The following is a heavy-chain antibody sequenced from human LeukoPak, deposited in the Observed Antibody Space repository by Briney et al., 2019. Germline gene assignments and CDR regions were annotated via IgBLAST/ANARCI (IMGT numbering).Heavy chain of an antibody. Sequence: SETLSLTCTVSGGSMSGYFWSWLRQPPGKGLEWIGYIYYSGSTNYNPSLKSRVTISVDTSKNQFSLKLSSVTAADTAAYYCARSITSSWYGDFQHWGQGTLVTVSS. J-gene: IGHJ1*01. D-gene: IGHD6-13*01. CDR2: IYYSGST. V-gene: IGHV4-59*01. CDR3: ARSITSSWYGDFQH. CDR1: GGSMSGYF.